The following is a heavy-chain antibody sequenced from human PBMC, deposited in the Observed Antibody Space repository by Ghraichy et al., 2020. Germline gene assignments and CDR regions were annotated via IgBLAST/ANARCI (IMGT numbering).Heavy chain of an antibody. CDR1: GFTVSNNY. CDR2: IYSGGST. Sequence: GGSLRLSCAASGFTVSNNYMRWVRQAPGKGLEWVSLIYSGGSTYYADSVKGRFTISRDNSKNTLYLHMNSLRAEDTAVYYCATSPNAVYWGQGSLVTVSS. J-gene: IGHJ4*02. CDR3: ATSPNAVY. V-gene: IGHV3-66*01.